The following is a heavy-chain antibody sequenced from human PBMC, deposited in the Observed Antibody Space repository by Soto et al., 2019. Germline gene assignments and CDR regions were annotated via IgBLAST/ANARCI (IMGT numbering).Heavy chain of an antibody. CDR1: GFTFSHSW. CDR3: AVDYWGPAHI. Sequence: EMHLVESGGDLVQPVGSLRLSCAASGFTFSHSWMSWVRQARGKGLEWVANIKEDGREIHYVESVKCRFTISRDNTKNCLYLQMSILRVEDTGVYYCAVDYWGPAHIRGQGTPVTVAS. D-gene: IGHD2-2*01. J-gene: IGHJ4*02. V-gene: IGHV3-7*04. CDR2: IKEDGREI.